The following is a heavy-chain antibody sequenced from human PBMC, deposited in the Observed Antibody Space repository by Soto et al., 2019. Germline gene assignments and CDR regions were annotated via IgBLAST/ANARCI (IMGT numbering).Heavy chain of an antibody. Sequence: GALRLSCAGSGFTFINHAMNWVRQAPGKGLEWVTGITGNGETTNYADSVKGRFTISRDNSKNTLYLQMNSLRAEDTAVYYCAKVDCGSSGCRLIDYWGQGTLVTVSS. D-gene: IGHD2-2*01. CDR2: ITGNGETT. J-gene: IGHJ4*02. CDR1: GFTFINHA. CDR3: AKVDCGSSGCRLIDY. V-gene: IGHV3-23*01.